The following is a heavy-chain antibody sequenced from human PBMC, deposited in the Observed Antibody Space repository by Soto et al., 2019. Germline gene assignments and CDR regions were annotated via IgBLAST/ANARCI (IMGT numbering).Heavy chain of an antibody. J-gene: IGHJ4*02. CDR3: AKIGSRSENFDY. CDR1: GFTFSSYA. D-gene: IGHD3-10*01. CDR2: IDLSSAYI. V-gene: IGHV3-23*01. Sequence: PGGSLRLSCAVSGFTFSSYAMGWVRQAPGKGLEWVSSIDLSSAYIYYADSVEGRFTISRDNSKNTLYLQMNSLRAEDTAVYYFAKIGSRSENFDYWGQGPLVTVS.